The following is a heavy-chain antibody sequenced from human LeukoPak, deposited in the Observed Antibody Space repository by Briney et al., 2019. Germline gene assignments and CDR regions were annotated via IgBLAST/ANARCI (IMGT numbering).Heavy chain of an antibody. CDR1: GFTFSSYA. Sequence: GGSLRLSCAASGFTFSSYAMSWVRQAPGKGLEWVSAISGSGGSTYYADTVQGRFTISRDNSKSTLYLQMNSLRAEDTAVYYCASYGDIGGYYFDYWGQGTLVTVSS. J-gene: IGHJ4*02. CDR3: ASYGDIGGYYFDY. CDR2: ISGSGGST. D-gene: IGHD4-17*01. V-gene: IGHV3-23*01.